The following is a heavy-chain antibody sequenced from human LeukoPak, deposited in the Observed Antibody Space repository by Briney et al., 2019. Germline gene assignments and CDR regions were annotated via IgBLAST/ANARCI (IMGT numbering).Heavy chain of an antibody. Sequence: GGSLRLSCAPSGFIISGYAMRWVREAPGERLEWVSSISYSGDGTKYADSVKGRCTISREDSKNTLYLQMNSLRGEDTAVYYCAKGDTPDNSYNYFAPWGQGTLVTVSS. D-gene: IGHD1-1*01. J-gene: IGHJ5*02. CDR2: ISYSGDGT. CDR3: AKGDTPDNSYNYFAP. CDR1: GFIISGYA. V-gene: IGHV3-23*01.